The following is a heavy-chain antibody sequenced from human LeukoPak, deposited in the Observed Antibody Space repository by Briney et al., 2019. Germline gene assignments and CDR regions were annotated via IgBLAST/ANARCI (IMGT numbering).Heavy chain of an antibody. J-gene: IGHJ4*02. CDR3: ARGTMIVSY. Sequence: TLSLTCTVSGGSISRYYWSWIRQPPGKGLEWVGYIYYSGSTNYNPSLKSRGTISVDTSKKQFSLKLSSVTAADTAVYYCARGTMIVSYWGQGTLVTVSS. CDR1: GGSISRYY. CDR2: IYYSGST. D-gene: IGHD3-22*01. V-gene: IGHV4-59*01.